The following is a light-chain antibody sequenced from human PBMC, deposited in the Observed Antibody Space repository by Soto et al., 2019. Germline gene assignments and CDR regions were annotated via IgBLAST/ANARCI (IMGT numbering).Light chain of an antibody. CDR2: GAS. J-gene: IGKJ1*01. CDR3: QQYGYSFWT. V-gene: IGKV3-20*01. Sequence: EIVLTQPPATLSVSPVDTAIISCRASQNIGSNLAWYQQRPGQAPRLLIYGASSRVTGIPDRFSGSGSGTDYTLTISRLEPEDFAVYYCQQYGYSFWTFGQGTKVDIK. CDR1: QNIGSN.